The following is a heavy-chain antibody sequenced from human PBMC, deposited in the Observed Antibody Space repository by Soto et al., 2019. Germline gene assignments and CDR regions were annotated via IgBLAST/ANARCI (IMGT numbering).Heavy chain of an antibody. Sequence: GSLRLSCAASGFTFSSYGMHWVCQVPGKGLEWVAVISYDGSNKYYADSVKGRFTISRDNSKNTLYLQMNSLRAEDTAVYYCARSEYSSPSGATYYYGMDVWGQGTTVTVSS. D-gene: IGHD6-6*01. V-gene: IGHV3-30*03. J-gene: IGHJ6*02. CDR1: GFTFSSYG. CDR2: ISYDGSNK. CDR3: ARSEYSSPSGATYYYGMDV.